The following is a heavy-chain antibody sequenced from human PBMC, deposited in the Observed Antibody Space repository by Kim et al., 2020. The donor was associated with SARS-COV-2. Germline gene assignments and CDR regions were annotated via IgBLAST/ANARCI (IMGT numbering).Heavy chain of an antibody. Sequence: SVKVSCKASGGTFSSYAISWVRQAPGQGLEWMEGIIPIFGTANYAQKFQGRVTITADKSTSTAYMELSSLRSEDTAVYYCASEVVEDTAMSYPYFDYWGQGTLVTVSS. V-gene: IGHV1-69*06. CDR3: ASEVVEDTAMSYPYFDY. D-gene: IGHD5-18*01. J-gene: IGHJ4*02. CDR2: IIPIFGTA. CDR1: GGTFSSYA.